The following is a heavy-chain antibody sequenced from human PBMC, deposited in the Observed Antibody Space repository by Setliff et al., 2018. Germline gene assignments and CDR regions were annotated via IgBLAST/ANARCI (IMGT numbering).Heavy chain of an antibody. Sequence: GGSLRLSCAASGFTFSNYRMHWVRQAPGKGLEWVGRSRNKANTYTIAYAASVEGRFTISRDDSENSVYLEMNRLNTDDTAVYYCARSPAFDYWGQGTLVTVSS. V-gene: IGHV3-72*01. CDR1: GFTFSNYR. J-gene: IGHJ4*02. CDR2: SRNKANTYTI. CDR3: ARSPAFDY. D-gene: IGHD2-15*01.